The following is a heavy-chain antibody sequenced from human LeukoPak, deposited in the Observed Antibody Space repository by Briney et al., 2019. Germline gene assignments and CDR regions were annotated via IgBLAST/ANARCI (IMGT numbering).Heavy chain of an antibody. CDR1: GGSISSYY. D-gene: IGHD3-9*01. Sequence: SETLSLTCTVSGGSISSYYWSWIRQPPGKGLEWIGYIYYSGSTNYNPSLKSRVTISVDTSKNLFSLKLSSVTAADTAVYYCARLGYDILTGYYKGAFDIWGQGTMVTVSS. CDR3: ARLGYDILTGYYKGAFDI. J-gene: IGHJ3*02. CDR2: IYYSGST. V-gene: IGHV4-59*01.